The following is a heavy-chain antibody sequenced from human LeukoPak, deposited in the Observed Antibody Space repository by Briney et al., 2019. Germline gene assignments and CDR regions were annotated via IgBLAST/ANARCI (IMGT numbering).Heavy chain of an antibody. CDR1: GFTFSNAW. CDR2: IKSKTDGGTT. D-gene: IGHD3-22*01. J-gene: IGHJ4*02. Sequence: PGGSLRLSCAASGFTFSNAWMSWVRQAPGKGLEWVGRIKSKTDGGTTDYVAPVKGRFTISRDVSKNTLYLQMNSLKTEDTAVYYCTTGFPIFYYDSSGYRRTVDYWGQGTLVTVSS. CDR3: TTGFPIFYYDSSGYRRTVDY. V-gene: IGHV3-15*01.